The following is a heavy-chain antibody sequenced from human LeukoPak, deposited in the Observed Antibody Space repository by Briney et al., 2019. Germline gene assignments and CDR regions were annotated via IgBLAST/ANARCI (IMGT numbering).Heavy chain of an antibody. Sequence: ASVKVSCKAPGYTFTGYYMHWVRQAPGQGLEWMGWINPNSGGTNYAQKFQGRVTMTRDTSISTAYMELSRLRSDDTAVYYCALRKSIAARHAFDIWGQGTMVTVSS. CDR1: GYTFTGYY. V-gene: IGHV1-2*02. D-gene: IGHD6-6*01. J-gene: IGHJ3*02. CDR3: ALRKSIAARHAFDI. CDR2: INPNSGGT.